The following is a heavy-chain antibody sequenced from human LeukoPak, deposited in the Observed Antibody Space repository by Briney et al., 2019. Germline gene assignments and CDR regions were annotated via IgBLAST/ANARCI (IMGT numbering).Heavy chain of an antibody. CDR1: GGSISRGDYY. D-gene: IGHD4-23*01. CDR2: IEYSGST. V-gene: IGHV4-30-4*01. J-gene: IGHJ4*02. Sequence: PSETLSLTCTVSGGSISRGDYYWGWIRQSPGKGLEWIAYIEYSGSTNYNPSLKSRVTISVDTSKNQFSLKLSSVTAADTAVYYCARVRDEYGGNSLDYWGQGTLVTVSS. CDR3: ARVRDEYGGNSLDY.